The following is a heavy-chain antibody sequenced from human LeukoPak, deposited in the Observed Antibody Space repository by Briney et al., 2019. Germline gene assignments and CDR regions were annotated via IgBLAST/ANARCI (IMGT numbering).Heavy chain of an antibody. J-gene: IGHJ6*04. Sequence: GGSLRLSCAASGFTFSEYDMHWVRQATGNGLEWVSGIGTAGDTYYPGSVKGRFTISRDNAKNSLYLQMNSLRAEDTAVYYCAELGITMIGGVWGKGTTVTISS. CDR2: IGTAGDT. V-gene: IGHV3-13*01. CDR3: AELGITMIGGV. D-gene: IGHD3-10*02. CDR1: GFTFSEYD.